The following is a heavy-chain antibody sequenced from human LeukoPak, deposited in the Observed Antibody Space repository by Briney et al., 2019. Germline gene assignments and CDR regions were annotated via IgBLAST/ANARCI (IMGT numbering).Heavy chain of an antibody. CDR1: GFTFSSYT. Sequence: PGGSLRLSCAASGFTFSSYTMNWVRQAPGKGLEWVSIISSGSSYIHYADSVKGRFTISRDNAKNSLYLQMNSLRAEDTAVYYCAKIPDGLSLEGEDYWGQGTLVTASS. V-gene: IGHV3-21*01. CDR3: AKIPDGLSLEGEDY. J-gene: IGHJ4*02. D-gene: IGHD3/OR15-3a*01. CDR2: ISSGSSYI.